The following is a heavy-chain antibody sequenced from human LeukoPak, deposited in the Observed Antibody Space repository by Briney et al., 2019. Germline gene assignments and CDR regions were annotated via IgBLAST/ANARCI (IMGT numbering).Heavy chain of an antibody. J-gene: IGHJ3*02. D-gene: IGHD2-8*01. CDR3: AREVVLMVYATFDAFDI. CDR2: ISSSSSYI. Sequence: PGGSLRLFCAASGFTFSSYSMNWVRQAPGKGLEWVSSISSSSSYIYYADSVKGRFTISRDNAKNSLYLQMNSLRAEDTAVYYCAREVVLMVYATFDAFDIWGQGTMVTVSS. V-gene: IGHV3-21*01. CDR1: GFTFSSYS.